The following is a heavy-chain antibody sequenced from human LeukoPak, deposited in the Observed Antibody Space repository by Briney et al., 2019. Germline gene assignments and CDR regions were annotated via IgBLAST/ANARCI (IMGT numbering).Heavy chain of an antibody. J-gene: IGHJ6*02. CDR1: GGSISSYY. Sequence: PSETLSLNCTVSGGSISSYYWSWIRQPPGKGLEWIGYIYYSGSTNYNPSLKSRVTISVDTSKNQFSLKLSSVTAADTAVYYCARAPPGNGMDVWGQGTTVTVSS. V-gene: IGHV4-59*01. CDR2: IYYSGST. CDR3: ARAPPGNGMDV.